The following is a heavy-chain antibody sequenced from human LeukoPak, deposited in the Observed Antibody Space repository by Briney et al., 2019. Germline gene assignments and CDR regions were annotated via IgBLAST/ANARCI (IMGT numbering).Heavy chain of an antibody. CDR2: ISYDGSSK. D-gene: IGHD3-10*01. V-gene: IGHV3-30*18. CDR1: GFTFSSYG. Sequence: GGSLRLSCAASGFTFSSYGMHWVRQAPGKGLEWVALISYDGSSKYYADSVKGRFTISRDNSKNTLYLQMNSLRAEDTAVYYCAKYLKGNYYDNWGQGTLVTVSS. CDR3: AKYLKGNYYDN. J-gene: IGHJ4*02.